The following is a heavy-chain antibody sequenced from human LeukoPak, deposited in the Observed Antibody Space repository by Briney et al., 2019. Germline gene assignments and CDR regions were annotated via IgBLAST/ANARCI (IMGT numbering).Heavy chain of an antibody. CDR3: ARDSRWIQFDY. CDR1: GFTFSTYS. J-gene: IGHJ4*02. V-gene: IGHV3-21*04. D-gene: IGHD5-18*01. Sequence: GGSLRLSCAASGFTFSTYSMNWVRQAPGKGLEWVSSITHSSTFIYYADSVKGRFTISRDNAKNSLYLQMNSLRADDTAVYYCARDSRWIQFDYWGQGTLVTVSS. CDR2: ITHSSTFI.